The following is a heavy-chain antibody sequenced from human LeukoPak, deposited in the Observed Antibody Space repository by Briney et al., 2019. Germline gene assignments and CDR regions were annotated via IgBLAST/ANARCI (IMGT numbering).Heavy chain of an antibody. CDR3: ARDKTEWELREFNLFDP. Sequence: SVKVSCKASGGTFCSYAISWVRQAPGQGLEWMGRIIPIFGTANYAQKFQGRVTITTDESTSTAYMELSSLRSEDTAVYYGARDKTEWELREFNLFDPWGQGTLVTVSS. CDR1: GGTFCSYA. V-gene: IGHV1-69*05. J-gene: IGHJ5*02. CDR2: IIPIFGTA. D-gene: IGHD1-26*01.